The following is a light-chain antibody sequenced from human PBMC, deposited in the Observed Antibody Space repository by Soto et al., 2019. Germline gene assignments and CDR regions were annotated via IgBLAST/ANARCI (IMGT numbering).Light chain of an antibody. CDR3: QQFNTFPVP. Sequence: AIQLTQSPSSLSASVGDRVTITCRASQGISSALAWFHQKPGKAPKLLIYDACSLESGVPSRFSGSGFGTDFPLTISSLQPEDFATYYCQQFNTFPVPFGGGTKVEIK. CDR1: QGISSA. V-gene: IGKV1-13*02. CDR2: DAC. J-gene: IGKJ4*01.